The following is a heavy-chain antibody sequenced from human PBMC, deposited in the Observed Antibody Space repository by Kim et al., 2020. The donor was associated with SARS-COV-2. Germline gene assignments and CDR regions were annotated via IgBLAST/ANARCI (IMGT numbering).Heavy chain of an antibody. V-gene: IGHV3-30*04. CDR1: GFTFGSYA. CDR2: ISYDGSNK. J-gene: IGHJ4*02. D-gene: IGHD3-22*01. CDR3: ARDQERYDSSGYYPDY. Sequence: GGSLRLSCADSGFTFGSYAMHWVRQAPGKGLEWVAVISYDGSNKYYADSVKGRFTISRDNSKNTLYLQMNSLRAEDTAVYYCARDQERYDSSGYYPDYWGQGTLVTVSS.